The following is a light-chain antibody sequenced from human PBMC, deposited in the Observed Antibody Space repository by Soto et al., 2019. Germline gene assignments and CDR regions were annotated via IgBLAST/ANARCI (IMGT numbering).Light chain of an antibody. V-gene: IGKV3-20*01. CDR1: QSVSNNY. Sequence: EIVLTQSPGTLSLSPGERATLSCRASQSVSNNYLAWYQQKPGQAPRLLIYDASNRATGIPDRFSGSGSGTDLTLTISRLEPEDFAVYYCQQYGSSGTFGQGTKVDIK. CDR2: DAS. J-gene: IGKJ1*01. CDR3: QQYGSSGT.